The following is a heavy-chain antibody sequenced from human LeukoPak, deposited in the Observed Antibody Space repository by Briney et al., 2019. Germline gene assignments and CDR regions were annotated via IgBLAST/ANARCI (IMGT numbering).Heavy chain of an antibody. V-gene: IGHV1-2*02. Sequence: ASVKVSCKASGYTFTGYYMHWVRQAPGQGLEWMGWINPNSGGTNYAQKFQGRVTMTRDTSISTAYMELSRLRSDDTAVYYCARGAAAHRYYYYYYMDVWGKGTTVTVSS. CDR1: GYTFTGYY. D-gene: IGHD6-13*01. J-gene: IGHJ6*03. CDR2: INPNSGGT. CDR3: ARGAAAHRYYYYYYMDV.